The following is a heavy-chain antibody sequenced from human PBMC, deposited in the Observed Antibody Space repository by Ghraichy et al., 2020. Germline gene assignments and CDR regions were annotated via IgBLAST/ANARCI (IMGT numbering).Heavy chain of an antibody. CDR1: GGSFSSGGYY. D-gene: IGHD6-6*01. Sequence: SETLTLTCTVSGGSFSSGGYYWTWIRQHPGKGLEWIGYIHYSGDTYYNPSLKSRITISLDTSKNQFSLRLASVTAADTALYYCARGTGSSSNPLDYWGQGTLVTVAS. CDR2: IHYSGDT. V-gene: IGHV4-31*03. CDR3: ARGTGSSSNPLDY. J-gene: IGHJ4*02.